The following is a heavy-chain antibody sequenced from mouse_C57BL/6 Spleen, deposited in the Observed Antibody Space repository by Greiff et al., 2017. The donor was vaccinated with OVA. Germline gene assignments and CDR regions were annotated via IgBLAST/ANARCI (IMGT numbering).Heavy chain of an antibody. CDR1: GYAFSSSW. Sequence: QVQLQQSGPELVKPGASVKISCKASGYAFSSSWMNWVKQRPGKGLEWIGRIYPGDGDTNYNGKFKGKATLTADKSSSTASMQLSSLTSEDSAVYFCAKANYYGSSPHAMDYWGQGTSVTVSS. V-gene: IGHV1-82*01. J-gene: IGHJ4*01. CDR2: IYPGDGDT. CDR3: AKANYYGSSPHAMDY. D-gene: IGHD1-1*01.